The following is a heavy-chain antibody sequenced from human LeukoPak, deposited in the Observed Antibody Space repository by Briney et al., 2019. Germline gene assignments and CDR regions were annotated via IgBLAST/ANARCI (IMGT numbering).Heavy chain of an antibody. CDR1: GGSISNSNYY. V-gene: IGHV4-39*07. CDR2: IFYDGSS. J-gene: IGHJ4*02. Sequence: SETLSLTCIVSGGSISNSNYYWGWIRQPPGRGLEWIGSIFYDGSSDYNPSLKSRVTISVDTSKNQFSLKLSSVTAADTAVYYCATTVVTPAFDYWGQGTLVTVSS. D-gene: IGHD4-23*01. CDR3: ATTVVTPAFDY.